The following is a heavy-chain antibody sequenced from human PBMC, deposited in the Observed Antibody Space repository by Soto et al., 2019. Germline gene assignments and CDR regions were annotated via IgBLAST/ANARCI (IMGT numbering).Heavy chain of an antibody. CDR2: ISWKDDK. V-gene: IGHV2-5*01. D-gene: IGHD3-10*01. Sequence: ESGPTLVNPTQTLTLTCTFSGFSLSTSGAGVGWIRQPPGKALEWLALISWKDDKRYNPGLKSRLTITKDTSKNQVVLTMTNMDPVDTGTYFCAHRYGGNYYGWYFDYWGQGTLVTVSS. J-gene: IGHJ4*02. CDR1: GFSLSTSGAG. CDR3: AHRYGGNYYGWYFDY.